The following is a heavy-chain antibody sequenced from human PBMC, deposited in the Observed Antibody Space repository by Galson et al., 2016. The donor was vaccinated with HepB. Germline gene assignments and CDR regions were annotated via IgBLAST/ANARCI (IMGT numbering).Heavy chain of an antibody. V-gene: IGHV3-64D*06. CDR1: GFPFSSYA. CDR3: VRGRVNDFWSGYTERATHYFDS. Sequence: SLRLSCAASGFPFSSYAMYWVRQAPGKGLEFVPAITIYGGRTHYADSVKGRFTISRDDSKNTLNLQMSRLRTEDTAVYYCVRGRVNDFWSGYTERATHYFDSWGQGNLVTVSS. J-gene: IGHJ4*02. CDR2: ITIYGGRT. D-gene: IGHD3-3*01.